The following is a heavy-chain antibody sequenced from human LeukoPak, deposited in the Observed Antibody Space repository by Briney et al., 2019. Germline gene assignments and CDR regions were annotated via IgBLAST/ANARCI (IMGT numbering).Heavy chain of an antibody. CDR1: GYSFTSYW. V-gene: IGHV5-51*01. D-gene: IGHD1-26*01. Sequence: GESLKISCKGSGYSFTSYWIGWVRQMPGKGLEWMGIIYPGDSDTRYSPSLQGQVTISADKSISTAYLQWSSLKASDTAMYYCARVSGGGSYPFYYYYGMDVWGQGTTVTVSS. CDR2: IYPGDSDT. CDR3: ARVSGGGSYPFYYYYGMDV. J-gene: IGHJ6*02.